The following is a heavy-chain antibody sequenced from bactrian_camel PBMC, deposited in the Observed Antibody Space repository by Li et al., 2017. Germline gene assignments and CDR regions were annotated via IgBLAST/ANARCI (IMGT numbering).Heavy chain of an antibody. CDR2: IYSGGDST. J-gene: IGHJ4*01. Sequence: HVQLVESGGGSVQAGGSLRLSCAGSEYTRSMNCIAWFLRAPGKEREGVAAIYSGGDSTYYSDSVKGRFTISQDNAKNTVYLQMNSLKPEDTAMYYCAAARFRTYYDDYAANPERYNFWGQGTQVTVS. CDR1: EYTRSMNC. V-gene: IGHV3S1*01. CDR3: AAARFRTYYDDYAANPERYNF. D-gene: IGHD4*01.